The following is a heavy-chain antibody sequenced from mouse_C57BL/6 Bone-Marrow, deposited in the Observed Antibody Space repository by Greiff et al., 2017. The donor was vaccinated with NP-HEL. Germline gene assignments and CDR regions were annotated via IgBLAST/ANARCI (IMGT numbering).Heavy chain of an antibody. CDR3: ARGKYDYPHFDY. CDR2: ISYSGST. CDR1: GYSITSDY. V-gene: IGHV3-8*01. Sequence: EVKLVESGPGLAKPSQTLSLTCSVTGYSITSDYWNWIRKFPGNKLEYMGYISYSGSTYYTPSLKSRISITRDTSKNQYYLQLNSVTTEDTATDYCARGKYDYPHFDYWGQGTTLTVSS. D-gene: IGHD2-4*01. J-gene: IGHJ2*01.